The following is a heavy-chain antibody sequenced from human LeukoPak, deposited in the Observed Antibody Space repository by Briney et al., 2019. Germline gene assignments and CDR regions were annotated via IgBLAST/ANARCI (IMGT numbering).Heavy chain of an antibody. CDR1: GYTFTSYD. J-gene: IGHJ6*02. CDR2: MNPNSGNT. CDR3: ARDAHLVYYYDGMDV. Sequence: GASVKVSCKASGYTFTSYDINWVRQATGQGLEWMGWMNPNSGNTGYAQKFQGRVTMTRNTSISTAYMELSSLRSEDTAVYYCARDAHLVYYYDGMDVWGQGTTVTVSS. D-gene: IGHD2-2*01. V-gene: IGHV1-8*01.